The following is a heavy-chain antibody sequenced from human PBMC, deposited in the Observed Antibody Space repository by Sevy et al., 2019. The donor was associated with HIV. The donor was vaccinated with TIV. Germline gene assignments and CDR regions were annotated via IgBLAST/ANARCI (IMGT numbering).Heavy chain of an antibody. CDR1: GFTFGDYA. D-gene: IGHD3-22*01. V-gene: IGHV3-49*03. CDR3: PRGYYYDSSGYSDY. CDR2: IRSKDYGGAT. Sequence: GGSLRLSCTGSGFTFGDYAMSWFRQAPGMGLEWVGFIRSKDYGGATEYAASVKGRFTISRDDSKSIADLQMNSLKTEDTAVYYCPRGYYYDSSGYSDYWGQGTLVTVSS. J-gene: IGHJ4*02.